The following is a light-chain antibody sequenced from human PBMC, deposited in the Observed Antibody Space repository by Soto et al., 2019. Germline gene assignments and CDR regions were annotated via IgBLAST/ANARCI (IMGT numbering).Light chain of an antibody. CDR1: QSITSNY. CDR3: QQYDTSPRT. Sequence: EIVLTQSPATLSLSPGERATLSCRASQSITSNYLAWYQQKPGQAPRLLIYGASTRATGIPGRFSGSGSGTDFTLTITRLEPEDFAVYHCQQYDTSPRTFGQGTKVDIK. J-gene: IGKJ2*01. V-gene: IGKV3-20*01. CDR2: GAS.